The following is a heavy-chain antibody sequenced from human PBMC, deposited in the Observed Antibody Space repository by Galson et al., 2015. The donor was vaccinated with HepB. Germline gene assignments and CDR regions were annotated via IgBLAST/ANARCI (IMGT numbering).Heavy chain of an antibody. D-gene: IGHD5-24*01. V-gene: IGHV3-48*01. CDR3: ARDCYNSKSNCGLDYFDY. CDR1: GFTFSSYS. J-gene: IGHJ4*02. Sequence: SLRLSCAASGFTFSSYSMDWARQAPGKGLEWVSYISGSSKNIYYADSVKGRFTISRDNAKNSLYLQMNSLRAEDTAVYYCARDCYNSKSNCGLDYFDYWGQGSLVTVSS. CDR2: ISGSSKNI.